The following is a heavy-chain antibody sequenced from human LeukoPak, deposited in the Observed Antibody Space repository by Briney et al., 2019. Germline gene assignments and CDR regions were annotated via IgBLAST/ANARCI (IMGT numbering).Heavy chain of an antibody. D-gene: IGHD3-16*01. CDR1: GGSISSYX. CDR3: ARMEVTWGRVDGMDV. J-gene: IGHJ6*02. V-gene: IGHV4-59*08. CDR2: IYYSGST. Sequence: SETLSLTCTVSGGSISSYXXSWIRQPXXXXXXXXXYIYYSGSTNYNPSLKSRVTISVDTSKNQFSLKLSSVTAADTAVYYCARMEVTWGRVDGMDVWGQGTTVTVSS.